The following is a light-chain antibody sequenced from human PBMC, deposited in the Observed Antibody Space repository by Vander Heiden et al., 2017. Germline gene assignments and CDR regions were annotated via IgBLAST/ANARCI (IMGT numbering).Light chain of an antibody. V-gene: IGLV2-14*03. CDR3: SSYTSSSTRV. Sequence: QSALTQPLSVSGSRGQSLTVSVTGSRSDDGGYDYVSWYQQHPGEAPKLMIYDDSTQPAGVSNRFSGSKSGNTASLTISGLQAEDEADYYCSSYTSSSTRVFGGGTKLTVL. CDR2: DDS. CDR1: RSDDGGYDY. J-gene: IGLJ3*02.